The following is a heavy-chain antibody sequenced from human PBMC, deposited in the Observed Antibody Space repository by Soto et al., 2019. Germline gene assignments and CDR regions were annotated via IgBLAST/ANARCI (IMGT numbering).Heavy chain of an antibody. J-gene: IGHJ4*02. CDR1: GFSLSTSGVG. V-gene: IGHV2-5*02. D-gene: IGHD3-10*01. Sequence: SGPTLVNPTQTLTLTCTLSGFSLSTSGVGVGWIRQPPGKALEWLALIYWDDDKRYSPSLKSRLTITKDTSKNHVVLTMTNMDPVDTATYYCAHAKYDSESYYSGPFDYWGQGTLVTVSS. CDR3: AHAKYDSESYYSGPFDY. CDR2: IYWDDDK.